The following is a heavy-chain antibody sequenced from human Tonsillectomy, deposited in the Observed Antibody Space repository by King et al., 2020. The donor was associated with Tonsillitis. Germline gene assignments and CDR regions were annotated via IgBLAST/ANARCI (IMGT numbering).Heavy chain of an antibody. CDR3: VRDRRDLTNWGSLAPGGFDY. D-gene: IGHD7-27*01. CDR1: GFTFSSYG. V-gene: IGHV3-33*01. CDR2: VCYDGSNK. Sequence: VQLVESGGGVVQPGRSLRLSCAASGFTFSSYGMHWVRQAPGKGLEWVAGVCYDGSNKYYADSVKGRFTISRDTSKNTRYLQRNSLRAEDTAVYYCVRDRRDLTNWGSLAPGGFDYWGQGTLVTVSS. J-gene: IGHJ4*02.